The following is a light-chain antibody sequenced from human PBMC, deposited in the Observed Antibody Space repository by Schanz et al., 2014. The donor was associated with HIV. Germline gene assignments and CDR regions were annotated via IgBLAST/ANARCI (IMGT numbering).Light chain of an antibody. CDR3: NSYTSSSTLV. V-gene: IGLV2-14*03. J-gene: IGLJ2*01. CDR1: RSDVGGYNY. CDR2: DVS. Sequence: QSALTQPASVSGSPGQSITISCTGTRSDVGGYNYVSCYQQHPGKAPKLIIYDVSNRPSGVSNRFSGSKSGNTASLTISGLQAEDEANYYCNSYTSSSTLVFGGGTKLTVL.